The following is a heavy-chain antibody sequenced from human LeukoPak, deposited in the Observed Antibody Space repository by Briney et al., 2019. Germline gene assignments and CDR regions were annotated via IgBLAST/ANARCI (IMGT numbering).Heavy chain of an antibody. J-gene: IGHJ4*02. CDR1: GGSISSSSYY. D-gene: IGHD2-2*01. CDR2: IYYSGST. V-gene: IGHV4-39*01. Sequence: SETLYLTCTVSGGSISSSSYYWGWIRQSPGKGLEWIGSIYYSGSTYYNPSLNSRVTISVDTSKNQFSLKLSSVTAADTAVYYCARFTAAISIDYWGQGTLVTVSS. CDR3: ARFTAAISIDY.